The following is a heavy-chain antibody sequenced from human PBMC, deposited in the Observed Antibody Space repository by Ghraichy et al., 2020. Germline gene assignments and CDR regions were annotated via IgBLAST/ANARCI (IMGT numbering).Heavy chain of an antibody. CDR2: IYPGDSDT. Sequence: GESLNISCKGSGYSFTSYWIGWVRQMPGKGLEWMGIIYPGDSDTRYSPSFQGQVTISADKSISTAYLQWSSLKASDTAMYYCARLAGNRLLWFGELSGWFDPWGQGTLVTVSS. CDR3: ARLAGNRLLWFGELSGWFDP. J-gene: IGHJ5*02. V-gene: IGHV5-51*01. CDR1: GYSFTSYW. D-gene: IGHD3-10*01.